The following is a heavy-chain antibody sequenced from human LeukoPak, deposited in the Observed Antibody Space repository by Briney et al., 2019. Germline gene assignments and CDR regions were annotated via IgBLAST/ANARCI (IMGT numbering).Heavy chain of an antibody. CDR3: ARDRAGTIRGGMDV. V-gene: IGHV4-4*07. D-gene: IGHD1-7*01. CDR2: IYTRGST. J-gene: IGHJ6*02. Sequence: PSETLSLTCTVSGGSISSYYWSWIRQPAGKGLEWIGRIYTRGSTNYNPSLKSRVTMSVDTSKNQFSLKLSSVTAADTAVYYCARDRAGTIRGGMDVWGQGTTVTVSS. CDR1: GGSISSYY.